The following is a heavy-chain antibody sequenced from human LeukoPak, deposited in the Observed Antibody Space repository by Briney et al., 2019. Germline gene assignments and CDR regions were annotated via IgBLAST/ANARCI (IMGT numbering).Heavy chain of an antibody. CDR3: ASTWDLKNYDFWSGPPGWDV. Sequence: GASVKVSCKASGYTFTSYGVSWVRQAPGQGLEWMGWISAYNGNTNYAQKLQGRVTMTTDTSTSTAYMELRSLRSDDTAVYYCASTWDLKNYDFWSGPPGWDVWGKGTTVTVSS. D-gene: IGHD3-3*01. J-gene: IGHJ6*04. V-gene: IGHV1-18*01. CDR2: ISAYNGNT. CDR1: GYTFTSYG.